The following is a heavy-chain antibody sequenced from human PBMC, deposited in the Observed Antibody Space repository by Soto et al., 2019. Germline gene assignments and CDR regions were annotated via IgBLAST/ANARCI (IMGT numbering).Heavy chain of an antibody. CDR1: GCTFDDYG. D-gene: IGHD2-21*01. CDR2: ISWSSNTI. CDR3: AKHLGAGGDYYYYGMDV. Sequence: GGSLRVWWGAAGCTFDDYGGHWVRQAPGKGLEWVSGISWSSNTIGYADSVKGRFTISRDNAKNSLYLQMNSLRTEDTALYFCAKHLGAGGDYYYYGMDVWGQGTTVTVSS. V-gene: IGHV3-9*01. J-gene: IGHJ6*02.